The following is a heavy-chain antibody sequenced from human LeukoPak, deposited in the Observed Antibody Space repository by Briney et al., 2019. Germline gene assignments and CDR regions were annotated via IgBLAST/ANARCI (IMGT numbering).Heavy chain of an antibody. CDR2: ISSSGSTI. Sequence: GGSLRLSCAASGLTFGSYEMNWVRQAPGKGLEWVSYISSSGSTIYYADSVKGRFTISRDNAKNSLYLQMNSLRAEDTAVYYCAELGITMIGGVWGKGTTVTISS. D-gene: IGHD3-10*02. J-gene: IGHJ6*04. CDR1: GLTFGSYE. V-gene: IGHV3-48*03. CDR3: AELGITMIGGV.